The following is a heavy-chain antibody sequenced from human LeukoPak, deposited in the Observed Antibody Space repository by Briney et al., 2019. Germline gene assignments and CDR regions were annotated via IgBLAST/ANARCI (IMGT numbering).Heavy chain of an antibody. CDR3: ARFAAGGSYYYYMDV. CDR2: IKQDGSEK. J-gene: IGHJ6*03. Sequence: PGGSLRLSCAASGFTFSSYTMNWVRRAPGKGLEWVANIKQDGSEKYYVDSVKGRFTISRDNAKNSLYLQMNSLRADDTAVYYCARFAAGGSYYYYMDVWGKGTTVTVSS. V-gene: IGHV3-7*01. CDR1: GFTFSSYT. D-gene: IGHD6-25*01.